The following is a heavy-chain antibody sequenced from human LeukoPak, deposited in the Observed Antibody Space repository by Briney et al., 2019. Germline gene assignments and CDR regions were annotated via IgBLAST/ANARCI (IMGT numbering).Heavy chain of an antibody. D-gene: IGHD2-15*01. J-gene: IGHJ4*02. V-gene: IGHV4-59*08. CDR2: IYYSGST. CDR1: GGSISSYY. Sequence: PSETLSLTCTVSGGSISSYYWSWIRQPPGKGLEWIGYIYYSGSTNYNPSLKSRVTISVDTSKNQFSLKLSSVTAADTAVYYCARQNNKVVVAASIDYWGQGTLVTVSS. CDR3: ARQNNKVVVAASIDY.